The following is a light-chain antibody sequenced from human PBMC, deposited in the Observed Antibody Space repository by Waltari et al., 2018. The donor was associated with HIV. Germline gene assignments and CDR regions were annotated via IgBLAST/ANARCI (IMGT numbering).Light chain of an antibody. J-gene: IGKJ4*01. V-gene: IGKV3-11*01. CDR1: HSVSRY. CDR2: DAS. Sequence: IVLTPSPATLSLSPGERATLSCRASHSVSRYLAWYQKKVGQAPRLLVYDASSRASGIPARFSGSGSGTDFTLTISSLEPEDVAVYYCQQGSSWPLTFGGGTKVEIK. CDR3: QQGSSWPLT.